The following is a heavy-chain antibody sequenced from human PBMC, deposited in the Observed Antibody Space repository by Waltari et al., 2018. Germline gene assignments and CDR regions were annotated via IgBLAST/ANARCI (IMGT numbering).Heavy chain of an antibody. D-gene: IGHD3-10*01. Sequence: QVQLVQSGAEVKKPGSSVKVSCKASGGTFSSYAISWVRQAPGQGLEWMGGIIPIFGTANYAQKFQGRVTITTDESTSTAYMELSSLRSEDTAVYYCAREGTRGSGSYGTYFDYWGQGTLVTVSS. V-gene: IGHV1-69*05. CDR2: IIPIFGTA. CDR1: GGTFSSYA. CDR3: AREGTRGSGSYGTYFDY. J-gene: IGHJ4*02.